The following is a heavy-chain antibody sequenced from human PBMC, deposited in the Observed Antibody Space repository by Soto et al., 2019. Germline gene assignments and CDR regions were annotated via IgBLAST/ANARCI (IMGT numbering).Heavy chain of an antibody. CDR2: IWYDGSNK. D-gene: IGHD3-16*02. CDR3: ARQYYDYVWGSYPYFDY. V-gene: IGHV3-33*01. J-gene: IGHJ4*02. CDR1: GDTFCIYG. Sequence: PWWSLKLSCAASGDTFCIYGMHGARQATGKGLEWVAVIWYDGSNKYYADSVKGRFTISRDNSKNTLYLQMNSLRAEDTAVYYCARQYYDYVWGSYPYFDYWGQGTLVTVSS.